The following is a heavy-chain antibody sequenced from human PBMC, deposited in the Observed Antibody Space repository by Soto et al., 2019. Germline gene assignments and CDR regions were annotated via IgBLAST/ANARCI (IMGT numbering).Heavy chain of an antibody. CDR1: GGSFSGHY. V-gene: IGHV4-34*01. CDR2: INDRGSI. D-gene: IGHD3-9*01. J-gene: IGHJ2*01. Sequence: QVQLQQWGAGPLRPLETLSLTCGVSGGSFSGHYWSWIGQSPGQGLEWIGEINDRGSINYNPPLKSRVSISVDTSKTHYSLKLRSVTAADTAVYYCARESHDILTGPPWVWYFDLWGRGTLVTVSS. CDR3: ARESHDILTGPPWVWYFDL.